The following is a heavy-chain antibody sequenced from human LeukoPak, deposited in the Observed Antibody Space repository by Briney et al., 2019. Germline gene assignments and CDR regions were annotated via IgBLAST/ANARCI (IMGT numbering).Heavy chain of an antibody. J-gene: IGHJ6*02. D-gene: IGHD1-1*01. V-gene: IGHV4-4*07. CDR3: AREGTTVGV. Sequence: SETLSLTCTVSGGSISSYYWSWIRQSAAKGLEWIGRIYSSGNTNYNPSLKSRVTISVDTSKNQFSLKLSSVTAADTAVYYCAREGTTVGVWGQGTTVTVSS. CDR2: IYSSGNT. CDR1: GGSISSYY.